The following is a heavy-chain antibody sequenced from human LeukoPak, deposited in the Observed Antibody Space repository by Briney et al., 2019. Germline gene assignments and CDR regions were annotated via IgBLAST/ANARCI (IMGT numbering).Heavy chain of an antibody. J-gene: IGHJ5*02. CDR3: TRDTGTTGEVKFDP. CDR2: IYTSGST. Sequence: SETLSLTCTVSGNSFGNYYWSWIRQPAGKGLVWIGRIYTSGSTTYNPSLKSRVTMSVDTSKNQFSLKLSSVTAADTAVYYCTRDTGTTGEVKFDPWGQGTLVTVSS. D-gene: IGHD4-17*01. CDR1: GNSFGNYY. V-gene: IGHV4-4*07.